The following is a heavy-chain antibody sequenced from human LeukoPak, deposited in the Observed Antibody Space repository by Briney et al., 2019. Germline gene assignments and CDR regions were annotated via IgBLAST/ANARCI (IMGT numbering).Heavy chain of an antibody. J-gene: IGHJ4*02. CDR3: ARGDIVVVPAALDY. CDR2: IWYDGSNK. D-gene: IGHD2-2*01. CDR1: GFTFSSYG. Sequence: GGSLRLSCAASGFTFSSYGMHWVRQAPGKGLEWVAAIWYDGSNKYYADSVKGRFTISRDNSKNTLYLQMNSLRAEDTAVYYCARGDIVVVPAALDYWGQGTLVTVSS. V-gene: IGHV3-33*01.